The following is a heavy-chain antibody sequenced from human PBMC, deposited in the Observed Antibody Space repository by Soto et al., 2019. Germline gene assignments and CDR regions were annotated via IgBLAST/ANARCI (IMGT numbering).Heavy chain of an antibody. CDR2: IYFSGRT. Sequence: SETLSLTCTVSGGSVSGGSYYWNWIRQPPGKGLEWIGYIYFSGRTNYNPSLKSRVTISIDTSKNQFSLKLTSATAADTAVYYCSRDVDFDEEDVWGQGTTVTVSS. J-gene: IGHJ6*02. D-gene: IGHD2-15*01. CDR1: GGSVSGGSYY. CDR3: SRDVDFDEEDV. V-gene: IGHV4-61*01.